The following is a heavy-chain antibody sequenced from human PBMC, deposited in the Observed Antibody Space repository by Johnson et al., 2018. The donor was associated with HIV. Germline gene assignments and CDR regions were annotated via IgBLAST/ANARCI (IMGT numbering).Heavy chain of an antibody. Sequence: QMQLVESGGGVVQPGRSLRLSCAASGFTFSSYGMHWVRQAPGKGLEWVAVISYDGSNKYYADSVKGRFPISRDNSKNKLYLQMNSLRAEDTAVYYCANFGDDSRKDRPETHDAFDIWGQGTMVTVSS. J-gene: IGHJ3*02. V-gene: IGHV3-30*18. D-gene: IGHD3-22*01. CDR3: ANFGDDSRKDRPETHDAFDI. CDR1: GFTFSSYG. CDR2: ISYDGSNK.